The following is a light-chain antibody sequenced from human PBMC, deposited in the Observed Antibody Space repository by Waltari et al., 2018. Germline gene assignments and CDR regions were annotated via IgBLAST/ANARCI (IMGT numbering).Light chain of an antibody. CDR1: QSVNANR. J-gene: IGKJ1*01. Sequence: EIVLTQPPGTLSLSRGDRVTLSCRAGQSVNANRVAWYHQRPGRTPTLLIHGGSSRAIGIPDRFSGSGSGTDFTLTISRLEPEDSGIYYCQQYGTSTGTFGQGTKVEIK. V-gene: IGKV3-20*01. CDR2: GGS. CDR3: QQYGTSTGT.